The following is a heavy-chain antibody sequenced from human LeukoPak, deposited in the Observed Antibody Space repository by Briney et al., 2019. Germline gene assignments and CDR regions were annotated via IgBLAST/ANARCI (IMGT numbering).Heavy chain of an antibody. CDR3: ARGSQEGYYYYYYMDV. V-gene: IGHV4-4*07. Sequence: PSETLSLTCTVSGGSISSYYWSWIRQPAGKGLEWIGRIYTSGSTNYNPSLKSRVTMSVDTSKNQFSLKLSSVTAADTAVYYCARGSQEGYYYYYYMDVWGKGTTVTVSS. CDR1: GGSISSYY. CDR2: IYTSGST. J-gene: IGHJ6*03.